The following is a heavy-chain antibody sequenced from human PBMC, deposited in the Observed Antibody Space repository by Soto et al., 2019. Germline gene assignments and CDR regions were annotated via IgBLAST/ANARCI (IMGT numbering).Heavy chain of an antibody. CDR1: GYGFSSYG. V-gene: IGHV1-18*04. CDR3: ARDGEDTQDY. D-gene: IGHD2-15*01. CDR2: INAYSGNT. J-gene: IGHJ4*02. Sequence: QVQLVQSGAEVKKPGDSVKVSCKASGYGFSSYGFSWVRQAPGQGLEWMGWINAYSGNTYYEQKFQGRVTMTTDTSTSTAYMELRSLRSDDAAVYYCARDGEDTQDYWGQGTLVTVSS.